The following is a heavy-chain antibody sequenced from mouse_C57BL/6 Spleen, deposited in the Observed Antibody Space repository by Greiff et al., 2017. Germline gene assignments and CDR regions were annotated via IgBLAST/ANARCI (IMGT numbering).Heavy chain of an antibody. CDR2: INPNNGGT. J-gene: IGHJ1*03. Sequence: EVKLMESGPELVKPGASVKMSCKASGYTFTDYNMHWVKQSHGKSLEWIGYINPNNGGTSYNQKFKGKATLTVNKSSSTAYMELRSLTSEDSAVYYCARPGSSYWYFDVWGTGTTVTVSS. V-gene: IGHV1-22*01. CDR1: GYTFTDYN. D-gene: IGHD1-1*01. CDR3: ARPGSSYWYFDV.